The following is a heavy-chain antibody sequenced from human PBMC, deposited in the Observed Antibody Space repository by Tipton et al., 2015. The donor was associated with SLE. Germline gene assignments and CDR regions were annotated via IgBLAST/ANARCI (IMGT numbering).Heavy chain of an antibody. V-gene: IGHV1-18*01. Sequence: QLVQSGAEVKEPGASMTVSCTASGYTFTSYGISWVRQAPGQGLEWMGWMSAYNGKTIIAQKFQGRVSMTTDTSTSTAYMELRSLRSDDTAVYYCARDLLRGGYYYYMDFWGKGTTVTVSS. CDR3: ARDLLRGGYYYYMDF. D-gene: IGHD1-26*01. CDR2: MSAYNGKT. J-gene: IGHJ6*03. CDR1: GYTFTSYG.